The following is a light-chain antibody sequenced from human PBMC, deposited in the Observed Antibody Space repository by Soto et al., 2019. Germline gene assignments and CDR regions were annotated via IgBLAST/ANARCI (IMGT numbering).Light chain of an antibody. CDR1: QSVGRT. V-gene: IGKV3-15*01. CDR2: GAS. CDR3: QQYNTRPPYT. Sequence: EIVLTQSPATLPLSPGERATLSCRASQSVGRTLASYQQKPGQAPRLLIYGASPTAPGIPARFSGSGSGTEFTLTISSLQSEDFGVYYCQQYNTRPPYTFGQGTKVDIK. J-gene: IGKJ2*01.